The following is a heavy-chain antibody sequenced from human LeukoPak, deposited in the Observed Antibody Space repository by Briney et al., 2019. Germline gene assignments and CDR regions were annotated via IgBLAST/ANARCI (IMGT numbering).Heavy chain of an antibody. D-gene: IGHD3-22*01. CDR3: AKVVDSSGYAY. CDR2: IRYDGSNK. CDR1: GFTFSSYG. V-gene: IGHV3-30*02. J-gene: IGHJ4*02. Sequence: PGGSLRLSCAASGFTFSSYGMHWVRQAPGKGLEWVAFIRYDGSNKYYADSVKGRFTISRDYSKNTLYLQMNSLRAEDTAVYYCAKVVDSSGYAYWGQGTLVTVSS.